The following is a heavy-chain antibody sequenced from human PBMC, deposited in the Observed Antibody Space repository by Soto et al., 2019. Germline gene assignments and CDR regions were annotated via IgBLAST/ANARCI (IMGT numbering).Heavy chain of an antibody. J-gene: IGHJ4*02. D-gene: IGHD7-27*01. V-gene: IGHV1-69*06. CDR2: LIPLFGTT. CDR3: ARGPNWGYRFDS. Sequence: SVKVSCKASGGTFSGHAISWVRQAPGQGPEWMGGLIPLFGTTQHAQRFQGRLTITADKSTTTAYMELTSLRFEDTAIYYCARGPNWGYRFDSWGQGTLVTVSS. CDR1: GGTFSGHA.